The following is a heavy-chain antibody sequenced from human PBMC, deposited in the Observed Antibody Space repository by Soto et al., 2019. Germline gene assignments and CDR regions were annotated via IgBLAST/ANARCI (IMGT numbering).Heavy chain of an antibody. V-gene: IGHV3-48*02. CDR2: ISSSSSTI. CDR3: ARDLDGDHRWGYYYGMDV. Sequence: ESGGGLVQPGGSLRLSCAASGFTFSSYSMNWVRQAPGKGLEWVSYISSSSSTIYYADSVKGRFTISRDNAKNSLYLQMNSLRDEDTAVYYCARDLDGDHRWGYYYGMDVWGQGTTVTVSS. D-gene: IGHD4-17*01. J-gene: IGHJ6*02. CDR1: GFTFSSYS.